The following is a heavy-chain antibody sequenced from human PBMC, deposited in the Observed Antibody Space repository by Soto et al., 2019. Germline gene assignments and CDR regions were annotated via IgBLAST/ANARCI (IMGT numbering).Heavy chain of an antibody. V-gene: IGHV4-34*01. CDR3: ARDAIPIVVVVITSRVGRFDP. CDR2: INHSGST. J-gene: IGHJ5*02. Sequence: QVQLQQWGAGLLKPSETLSLTCAVYGGSFSGYYWSWIRQPPGKGLEWIGEINHSGSTNYNPSLKRRFTISVDTSKNQFSLKLSSVTAAETAVYYCARDAIPIVVVVITSRVGRFDPWGQGTLVTVSS. D-gene: IGHD3-22*01. CDR1: GGSFSGYY.